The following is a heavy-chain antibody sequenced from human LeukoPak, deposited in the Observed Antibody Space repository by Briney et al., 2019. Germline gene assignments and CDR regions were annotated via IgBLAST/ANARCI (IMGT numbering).Heavy chain of an antibody. CDR3: AFSNPYNSSPSYDGFDI. Sequence: GASVKVSCKVSGYTLTELSMHWVRQAPGKGLEWMGGFDPEDGETIYAQKFQGRVTFTRNTSISTAYMELSSLRSEDTAVYYCAFSNPYNSSPSYDGFDIWGQGAMVTVSS. V-gene: IGHV1-24*01. D-gene: IGHD3-22*01. J-gene: IGHJ3*02. CDR1: GYTLTELS. CDR2: FDPEDGET.